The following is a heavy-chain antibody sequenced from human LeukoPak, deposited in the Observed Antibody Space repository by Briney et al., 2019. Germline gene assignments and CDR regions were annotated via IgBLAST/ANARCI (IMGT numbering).Heavy chain of an antibody. CDR3: ARNENSGWGYFDY. V-gene: IGHV3-23*01. J-gene: IGHJ4*02. Sequence: GGSLRLSCAASRFTFNSYAMSWVRQAPGKGLEWISVIGGSNGISFYVGSVKGRFTISRDNSKDTLYLQMNSLRAEDTAVYYCARNENSGWGYFDYWGQGTLVTVSS. D-gene: IGHD5-12*01. CDR1: RFTFNSYA. CDR2: IGGSNGIS.